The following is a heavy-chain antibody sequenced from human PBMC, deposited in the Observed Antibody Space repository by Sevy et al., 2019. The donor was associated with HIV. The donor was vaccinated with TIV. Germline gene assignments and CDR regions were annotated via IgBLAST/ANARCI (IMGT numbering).Heavy chain of an antibody. D-gene: IGHD6-19*01. Sequence: GGSLRLSCAASGFTFSSYAMSWVRQAPGKGLEWVSAISGSGGSTYYADSVKGRFTISRDNSKNTLYLQMNSLRAEDTAVYYCANQIRWLTPGDDAFDIWGQGTMVTVSS. V-gene: IGHV3-23*01. CDR2: ISGSGGST. J-gene: IGHJ3*02. CDR3: ANQIRWLTPGDDAFDI. CDR1: GFTFSSYA.